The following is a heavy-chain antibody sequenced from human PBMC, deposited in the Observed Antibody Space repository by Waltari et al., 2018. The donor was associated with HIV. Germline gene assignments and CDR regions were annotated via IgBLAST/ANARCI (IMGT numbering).Heavy chain of an antibody. Sequence: EVQLVESGGTLVQPGGSLRLSCAASGFTFNSYTMTWVRHLPGKGLGWVSTITGRGGATFNADYVKGRFTISRDKSRNTLSLQMDRLRVEDTAVYYCVKLHSPGWSYEDYWGQGTLVTVSS. CDR3: VKLHSPGWSYEDY. CDR2: ITGRGGAT. D-gene: IGHD6-19*01. V-gene: IGHV3-23*04. J-gene: IGHJ4*02. CDR1: GFTFNSYT.